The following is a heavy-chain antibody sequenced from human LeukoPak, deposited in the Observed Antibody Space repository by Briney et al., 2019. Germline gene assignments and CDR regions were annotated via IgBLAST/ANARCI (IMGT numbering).Heavy chain of an antibody. CDR2: MNPNSGNT. CDR1: VYTFTSYD. CDR3: AGGATVTHGGAFDI. Sequence: ASVKVSCKASVYTFTSYDINWVRQATGQGLEWMGWMNPNSGNTGYAQKFQGRVTMTRNTSISTAYMELSSLRSEDTAVYYCAGGATVTHGGAFDIWGQGTMVTVSS. J-gene: IGHJ3*02. V-gene: IGHV1-8*01. D-gene: IGHD4-17*01.